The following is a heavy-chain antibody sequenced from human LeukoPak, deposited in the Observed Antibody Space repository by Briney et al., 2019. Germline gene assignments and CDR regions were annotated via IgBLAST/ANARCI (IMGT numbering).Heavy chain of an antibody. Sequence: PSETLSLTCSVSGGSINNYYWNWIRQPAGKGLEWIGRIYSTGTTNYNPSLKSRVTISVDTSKNQFSLKLSSVTAADTAVYYCARPTPPLLAAAGTYYFDYWGQGTLVTVSS. CDR1: GGSINNYY. V-gene: IGHV4-4*07. D-gene: IGHD6-13*01. J-gene: IGHJ4*02. CDR3: ARPTPPLLAAAGTYYFDY. CDR2: IYSTGTT.